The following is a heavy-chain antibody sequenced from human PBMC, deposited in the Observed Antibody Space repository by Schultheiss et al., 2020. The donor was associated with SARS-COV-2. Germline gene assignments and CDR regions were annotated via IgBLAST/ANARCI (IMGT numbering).Heavy chain of an antibody. CDR1: GGSFSDYY. CDR3: ARIPSTYSSRRNYYYYYYGMDV. J-gene: IGHJ6*02. V-gene: IGHV4-34*01. D-gene: IGHD6-13*01. Sequence: GSLRLSCAVYGGSFSDYYWSWIRQPPGKGLEWIGEINHSGSTNYNPSLKSRVTISVDTSKNQFSLKLSSVTAADTAVYYCARIPSTYSSRRNYYYYYYGMDVWGQGTTVTVSS. CDR2: INHSGST.